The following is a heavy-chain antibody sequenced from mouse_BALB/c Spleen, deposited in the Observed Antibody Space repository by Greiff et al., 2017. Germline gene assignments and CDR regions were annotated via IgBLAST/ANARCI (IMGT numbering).Heavy chain of an antibody. CDR1: GFTFSSFG. Sequence: DVMLVESGGGLVQPGGSRKLSCAASGFTFSSFGMHWVRQAPEKGLEWVAYISSGSSTIYYADTVKGRFTISRDNPKNTLFLQMTSLRSEDTAMYYCARSHYGNWVDYWGQGTSVTVSS. J-gene: IGHJ4*01. D-gene: IGHD2-1*01. V-gene: IGHV5-17*02. CDR2: ISSGSSTI. CDR3: ARSHYGNWVDY.